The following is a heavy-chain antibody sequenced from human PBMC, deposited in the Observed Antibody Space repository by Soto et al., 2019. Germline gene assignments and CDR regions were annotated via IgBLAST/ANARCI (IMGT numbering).Heavy chain of an antibody. CDR1: GFTFSSYD. Sequence: GGSLRLSCAASGFTFSSYDMHWVRQATGKGPEWVSAIGTAGDTYYPGSVKGRFTISRENAKNSLYLQMNSLRAGDTAVYYCARVAVAGMVDYWGQGTLVTVSS. CDR3: ARVAVAGMVDY. V-gene: IGHV3-13*01. J-gene: IGHJ4*02. D-gene: IGHD6-19*01. CDR2: IGTAGDT.